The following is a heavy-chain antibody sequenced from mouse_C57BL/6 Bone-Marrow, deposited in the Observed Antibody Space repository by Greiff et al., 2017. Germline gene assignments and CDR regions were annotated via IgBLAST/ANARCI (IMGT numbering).Heavy chain of an antibody. CDR3: TINWDYFDY. CDR1: GFNIKDDY. J-gene: IGHJ2*01. V-gene: IGHV14-4*01. CDR2: IDPENGDT. D-gene: IGHD4-1*02. Sequence: EVQLQQSGAELVRPGASVKLSCTASGFNIKDDYMHWVKQRPEQGLEWIGWIDPENGDTEYASKFQGKATITADTPSNTAYLQLSSLTSEDTAGYYCTINWDYFDYWGQGTTLTVSS.